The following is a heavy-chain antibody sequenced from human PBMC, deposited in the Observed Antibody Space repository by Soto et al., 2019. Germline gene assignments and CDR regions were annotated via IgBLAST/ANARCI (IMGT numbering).Heavy chain of an antibody. D-gene: IGHD6-13*01. CDR3: ATFGNHIAAASGDY. Sequence: ASVKVSCKASGYTFTSYGISWVRRAPGQGLEWMGWISAYNGNTNYAQKLQGRVTMTTDTSTSTAYMELRSLRSDDTAVYYCATFGNHIAAASGDYWGQGTLVTVSS. CDR2: ISAYNGNT. CDR1: GYTFTSYG. V-gene: IGHV1-18*01. J-gene: IGHJ4*02.